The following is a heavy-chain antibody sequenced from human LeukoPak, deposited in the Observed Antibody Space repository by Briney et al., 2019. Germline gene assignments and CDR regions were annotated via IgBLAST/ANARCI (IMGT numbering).Heavy chain of an antibody. Sequence: ASVKVSCKASGGTFSSYAISWVRQAPGQGLEWMGWMNPNSGDAGYAQKFQGRVTMTRDTSITTAYLELSSLRSEDTAVYYCARSAFGSGVYFDDWGQGTLVTVSS. CDR2: MNPNSGDA. V-gene: IGHV1-8*02. D-gene: IGHD3-10*01. CDR1: GGTFSSYA. CDR3: ARSAFGSGVYFDD. J-gene: IGHJ4*02.